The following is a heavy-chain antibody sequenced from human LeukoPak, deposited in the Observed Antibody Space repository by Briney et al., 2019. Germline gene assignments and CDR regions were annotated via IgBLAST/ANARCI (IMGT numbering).Heavy chain of an antibody. CDR2: IYYTGT. J-gene: IGHJ3*02. Sequence: PSETLSLTCTVSGGSVTDYYWSWIRQSPGKGLEWIGYIYYTGTNYNPSLKSRVTISVDTSKNQFSLKLSSVTAADTAVYYCARVGATNAFDIWGQGTTVTASS. V-gene: IGHV4-59*02. CDR1: GGSVTDYY. D-gene: IGHD1-26*01. CDR3: ARVGATNAFDI.